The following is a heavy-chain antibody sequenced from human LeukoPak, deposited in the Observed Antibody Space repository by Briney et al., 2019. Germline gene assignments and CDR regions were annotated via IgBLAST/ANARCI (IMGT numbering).Heavy chain of an antibody. V-gene: IGHV3-23*01. D-gene: IGHD3-22*01. CDR3: AKDYDDSSGYYYDY. CDR2: ISGSGGST. CDR1: GFTFSSYA. Sequence: GGSLRLSCAASGFTFSSYAMSWVRQAPGKGLEWVSAISGSGGSTYYADSVKGRFTISRDNAKNSLYLQMNSLRAEDTALYYCAKDYDDSSGYYYDYWGQGTLVTVSS. J-gene: IGHJ4*02.